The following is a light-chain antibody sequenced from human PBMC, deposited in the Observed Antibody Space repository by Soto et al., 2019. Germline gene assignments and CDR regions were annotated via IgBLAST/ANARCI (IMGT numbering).Light chain of an antibody. CDR3: RSYSICTAYL. CDR1: SSDVGGYDD. CDR2: EVN. J-gene: IGLJ1*01. V-gene: IGLV2-14*01. Sequence: QSVLTQPASVSGSPGQSITISCTGTSSDVGGYDDVSWYQLHPGKAPKLMVFEVNNRPSGVSYRFSGSQSGNTASLTISGHQAEDEADYFCRSYSICTAYLFGTGTKVTVL.